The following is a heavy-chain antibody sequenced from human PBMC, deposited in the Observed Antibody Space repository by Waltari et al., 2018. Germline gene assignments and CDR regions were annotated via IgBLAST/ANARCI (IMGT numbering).Heavy chain of an antibody. CDR2: FDPEDGET. Sequence: QVQLVQSGAEVKKPGASVKVSCKVSGYPLPELSMTWGRPAPGKGLEWMGGFDPEDGETSYAQKFQGRVTMTEDTSTDTAYMELSSLRSEDTAVYYCATTFGGAPREFDYWGQGTLVTVSS. J-gene: IGHJ4*02. V-gene: IGHV1-24*01. CDR1: GYPLPELS. D-gene: IGHD3-10*01. CDR3: ATTFGGAPREFDY.